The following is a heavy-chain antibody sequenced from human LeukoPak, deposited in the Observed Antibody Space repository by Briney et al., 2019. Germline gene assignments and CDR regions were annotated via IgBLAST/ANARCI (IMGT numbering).Heavy chain of an antibody. J-gene: IGHJ5*02. CDR2: IYTSGST. CDR1: GGSISSYY. Sequence: SETLSLTCTVSGGSISSYYWSWIRQPAGKGLEWIGRIYTSGSTNYNPSLKSRVTISVDKSKNQFSLKLSSVTAADMAVYYCARDGRGYYYDSSGSDNWFDPWGQGTLVTVSS. CDR3: ARDGRGYYYDSSGSDNWFDP. D-gene: IGHD3-22*01. V-gene: IGHV4-4*07.